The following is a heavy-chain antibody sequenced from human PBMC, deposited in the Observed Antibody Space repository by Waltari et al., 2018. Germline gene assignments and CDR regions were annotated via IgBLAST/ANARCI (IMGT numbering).Heavy chain of an antibody. J-gene: IGHJ4*02. CDR1: GFSFRTST. CDR2: IGSGSSYI. D-gene: IGHD6-13*01. Sequence: EVQLVESGGGLVKPGGSLRLSCAASGFSFRTSTMHWVRQAPGKGLEWVSSIGSGSSYIYYADSVKVRFTISRDNTKNSLYLQMNSLRAEDTAVYYCARDGGEQRLVPWGQGTLVTVSS. CDR3: ARDGGEQRLVP. V-gene: IGHV3-21*06.